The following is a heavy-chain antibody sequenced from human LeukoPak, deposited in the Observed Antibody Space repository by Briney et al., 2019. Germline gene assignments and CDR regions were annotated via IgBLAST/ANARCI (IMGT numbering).Heavy chain of an antibody. J-gene: IGHJ4*02. CDR2: ISAYNGNT. Sequence: ASVKVSCKASGYTFTSYGISWVRQAPGQGLEWMGWISAYNGNTNYAQKLQGRVTMTTDTSTSTAYMELSRLRSDDTAVYYCAFGTGDLLTFDYWGQGTLVTVSS. D-gene: IGHD7-27*01. V-gene: IGHV1-18*01. CDR3: AFGTGDLLTFDY. CDR1: GYTFTSYG.